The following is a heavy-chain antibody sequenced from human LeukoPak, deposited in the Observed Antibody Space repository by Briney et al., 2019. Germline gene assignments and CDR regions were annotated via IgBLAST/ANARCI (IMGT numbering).Heavy chain of an antibody. CDR1: GFTFSSYW. V-gene: IGHV3-74*01. D-gene: IGHD3-9*01. CDR2: INSDGSRT. CDR3: ARYFPALAAFDI. J-gene: IGHJ3*02. Sequence: PGGSLRLSCAASGFTFSSYWMHWVRQAPGKGLVWVSRINSDGSRTSYADSVKGRFTISRDNAKNTLYLQMNSLRAEDTAVYYCARYFPALAAFDIWGQGTMVTVSS.